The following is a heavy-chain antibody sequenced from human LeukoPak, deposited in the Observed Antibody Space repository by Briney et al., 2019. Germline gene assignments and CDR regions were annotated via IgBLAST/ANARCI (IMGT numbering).Heavy chain of an antibody. CDR3: ARDLGYSSGWSRDY. V-gene: IGHV4-4*02. Sequence: SETLSLTCAVSGGSISSSNWWSWVRQPPGKGLEWIGEIYHSGSTNYNPSLKSRVTISVDKSKNQFSLKLSSVTAADTAVYYCARDLGYSSGWSRDYWGQGTLVTVSS. CDR2: IYHSGST. D-gene: IGHD6-19*01. J-gene: IGHJ4*02. CDR1: GGSISSSNW.